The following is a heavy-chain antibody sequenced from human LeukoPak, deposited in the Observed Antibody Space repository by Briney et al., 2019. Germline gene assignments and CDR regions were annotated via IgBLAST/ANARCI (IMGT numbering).Heavy chain of an antibody. V-gene: IGHV4-34*01. CDR1: SGSFSGYY. CDR2: INHSGST. J-gene: IGHJ4*02. CDR3: ASIVVVPAAPRGEFDY. Sequence: SETLSLTCAVYSGSFSGYYWSWIRQPPGKGLEWIGEINHSGSTNYNPSLKSRVTISVDASKNQFSLKLSSVTAADTAVYYCASIVVVPAAPRGEFDYWGQGTLVTVSS. D-gene: IGHD2-2*01.